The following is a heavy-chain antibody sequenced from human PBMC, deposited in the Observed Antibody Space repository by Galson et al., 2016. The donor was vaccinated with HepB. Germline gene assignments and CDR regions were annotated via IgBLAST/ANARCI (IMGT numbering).Heavy chain of an antibody. J-gene: IGHJ5*01. V-gene: IGHV3-11*06. CDR3: ARGQTHFDS. CDR2: ISFNNRYT. Sequence: SLRLSCAASGFIFSDDSMNWIRQAPGKGLEWISYISFNNRYTDYANSVKGRITISRDNANNLLHLHMHSLRVEDTAVYFCARGQTHFDSWGQGTLVTVSA. CDR1: GFIFSDDS.